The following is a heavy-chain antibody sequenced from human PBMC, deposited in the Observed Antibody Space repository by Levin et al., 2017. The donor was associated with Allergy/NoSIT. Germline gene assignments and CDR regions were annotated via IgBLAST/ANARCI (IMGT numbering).Heavy chain of an antibody. CDR1: GFTFRIYA. D-gene: IGHD4-17*01. V-gene: IGHV3-23*01. CDR3: AKDGGWNYGDYRDAFDI. CDR2: ITGSGGST. J-gene: IGHJ3*02. Sequence: GESLKISCAASGFTFRIYAMTWVRQAPGKGLEWVSGITGSGGSTYYADSVKGRFTISRDNSNNTLYLQMNSLRAEDTAVYYCAKDGGWNYGDYRDAFDIWGQGTMVTVSS.